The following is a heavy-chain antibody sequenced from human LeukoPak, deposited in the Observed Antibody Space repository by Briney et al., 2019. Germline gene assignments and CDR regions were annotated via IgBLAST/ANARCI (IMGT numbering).Heavy chain of an antibody. CDR3: ARDLSNYYDSSGYYPNFDY. CDR2: ISAYNGNT. Sequence: ASVKVSCKASGCTFTSYGISWVRQAPGQGLEWMGWISAYNGNTNYAQKLQGRVTMTTDTSTSTAYMELRSLRSDDTAVYYCARDLSNYYDSSGYYPNFDYWGQGTLVTVSS. J-gene: IGHJ4*02. CDR1: GCTFTSYG. V-gene: IGHV1-18*01. D-gene: IGHD3-22*01.